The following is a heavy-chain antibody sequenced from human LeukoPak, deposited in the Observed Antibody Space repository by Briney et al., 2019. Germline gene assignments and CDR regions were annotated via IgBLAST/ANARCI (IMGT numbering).Heavy chain of an antibody. CDR2: INHSGSN. D-gene: IGHD5-12*01. J-gene: IGHJ4*02. CDR1: GGSFSGYY. CDR3: ARTGLWLRLNDY. Sequence: PSETLSLTCAVYGGSFSGYYWSWIRQPPGKGLEWIGEINHSGSNNYNPSLKSRVTISVDTSKNQFSLKLSSVTAADTAVYYCARTGLWLRLNDYWGQGTLVTVSA. V-gene: IGHV4-34*01.